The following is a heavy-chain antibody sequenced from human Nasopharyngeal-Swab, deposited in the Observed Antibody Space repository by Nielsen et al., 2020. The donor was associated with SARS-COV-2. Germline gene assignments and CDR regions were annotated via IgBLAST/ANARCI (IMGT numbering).Heavy chain of an antibody. CDR2: INHSGST. J-gene: IGHJ5*02. CDR1: GFTFSSYS. Sequence: ESLKISCAASGFTFSSYSMNWIRQPPGKGLEWIGEINHSGSTNYNPSLKSRVTISVDTSKNQFSLKLSSVTAADTAVYYCARGQAPLLRFLEWARNWFDPWGQGTLVTVSS. CDR3: ARGQAPLLRFLEWARNWFDP. D-gene: IGHD3-3*01. V-gene: IGHV4-34*01.